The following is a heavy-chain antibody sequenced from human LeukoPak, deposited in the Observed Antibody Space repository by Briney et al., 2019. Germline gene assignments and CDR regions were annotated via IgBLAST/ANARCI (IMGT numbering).Heavy chain of an antibody. Sequence: SETLSLTCTVSGGSISSGGYYWSWIRQHPGKGLEWIGYIYYSGSTYYNPSLKSRVTISVDTSKNQFSLKLSSVTAADTAVYYCARDRLGVAGTGKIDYWGQGTLVTVSS. D-gene: IGHD6-19*01. CDR3: ARDRLGVAGTGKIDY. V-gene: IGHV4-31*03. J-gene: IGHJ4*02. CDR1: GGSISSGGYY. CDR2: IYYSGST.